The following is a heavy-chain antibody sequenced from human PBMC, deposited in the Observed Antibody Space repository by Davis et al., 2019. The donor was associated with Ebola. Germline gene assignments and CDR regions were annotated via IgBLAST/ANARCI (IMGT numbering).Heavy chain of an antibody. CDR1: GYSFTSYW. Sequence: GEPLKISCKGSGYSFTSYWISWARQMPGKGLEWMGRIDPSDSYTNYSPSFQGHVTISADKSISTAYLQWSSLKASDTAMYYCARTTVVRGYYYYYYMDVWGKGTTVTVSS. J-gene: IGHJ6*03. CDR3: ARTTVVRGYYYYYYMDV. V-gene: IGHV5-10-1*01. CDR2: IDPSDSYT. D-gene: IGHD4-23*01.